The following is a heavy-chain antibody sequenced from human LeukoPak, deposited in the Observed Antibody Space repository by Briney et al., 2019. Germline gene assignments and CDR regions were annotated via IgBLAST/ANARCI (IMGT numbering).Heavy chain of an antibody. CDR3: TRAVFDSFDY. V-gene: IGHV3-49*04. Sequence: GGSLRLSCTASGFTFGDYAMSWVRQAPGKGLEWVGFIRSKAYGGTTEYAASVKGRFTISRDDSKSIAYLQMNSLKTEDTAVYYCTRAVFDSFDYWGQGTLVTVSS. CDR2: IRSKAYGGTT. J-gene: IGHJ4*02. D-gene: IGHD3-22*01. CDR1: GFTFGDYA.